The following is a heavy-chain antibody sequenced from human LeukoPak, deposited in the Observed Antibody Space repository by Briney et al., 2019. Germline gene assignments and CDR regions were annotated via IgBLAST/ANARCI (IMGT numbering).Heavy chain of an antibody. V-gene: IGHV3-74*01. CDR3: ARANSSSWYDY. CDR1: GFTISSYW. Sequence: GGSLRLSCAASGFTISSYWMHWVRQAPGKGLEWVSRIKSDGSSTSYADSVKGRFTISRDNAKNTLYLQMNSLRAKDTAVYYCARANSSSWYDYWGQGTLVTVSS. CDR2: IKSDGSST. D-gene: IGHD6-13*01. J-gene: IGHJ4*02.